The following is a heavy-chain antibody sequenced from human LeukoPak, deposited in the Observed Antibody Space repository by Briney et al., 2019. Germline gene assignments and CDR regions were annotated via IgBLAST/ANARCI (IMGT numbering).Heavy chain of an antibody. CDR3: ARAVRDGYNFFDY. CDR2: INPNSGGT. J-gene: IGHJ4*02. Sequence: ASVKVSCKASGYTFTGYYMHWVRQAPGQGLEWMGWINPNSGGTNYAQKFQGWVTMTRDTSISTAYMELSRLRSDDTAVYYCARAVRDGYNFFDYWGQGTLVTVSS. V-gene: IGHV1-2*04. D-gene: IGHD5-24*01. CDR1: GYTFTGYY.